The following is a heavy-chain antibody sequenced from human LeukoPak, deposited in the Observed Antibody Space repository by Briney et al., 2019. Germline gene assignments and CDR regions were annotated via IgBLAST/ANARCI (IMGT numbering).Heavy chain of an antibody. J-gene: IGHJ4*02. V-gene: IGHV4-34*01. Sequence: PSETLSLTCAVYGGSFSGYYWSWIRQPPGKGLEWIGEINHSGSTNYNPSLKSRVTISVDTSKNQFSLKLGSVTAADTAVYYCARGPMNTVTTSLDFDYWGQGTLVTVSS. CDR1: GGSFSGYY. CDR2: INHSGST. CDR3: ARGPMNTVTTSLDFDY. D-gene: IGHD4-17*01.